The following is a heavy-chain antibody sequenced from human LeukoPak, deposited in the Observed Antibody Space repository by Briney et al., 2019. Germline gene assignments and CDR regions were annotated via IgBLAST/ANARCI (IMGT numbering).Heavy chain of an antibody. J-gene: IGHJ4*02. D-gene: IGHD2-15*01. CDR3: AKGSGDSCFSPLDS. Sequence: GGSLRLSFAASGFTLTSYAMSWVRQAPGKGLEWVSLICGRGGNTYYADSVKGRFTISRDNSKNTLSLQMNSLRTEDTAVYYCAKGSGDSCFSPLDSWGQGTLVTVSS. V-gene: IGHV3-23*01. CDR1: GFTLTSYA. CDR2: ICGRGGNT.